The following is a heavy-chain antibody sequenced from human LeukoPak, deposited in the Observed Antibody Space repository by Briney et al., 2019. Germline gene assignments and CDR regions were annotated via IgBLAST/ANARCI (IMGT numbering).Heavy chain of an antibody. CDR3: ARGGGLDV. J-gene: IGHJ6*02. V-gene: IGHV3-7*03. D-gene: IGHD3-16*01. CDR2: INHNGNVN. CDR1: GFTFSSYW. Sequence: PGGSLRLSCAASGFTFSSYWMNWARQAPGKGLEWVASINHNGNVNYYVDSVKGRFTISRENAKNSLYLQMSNLRAEDTAGYFCARGGGLDVWGQGATVTVSS.